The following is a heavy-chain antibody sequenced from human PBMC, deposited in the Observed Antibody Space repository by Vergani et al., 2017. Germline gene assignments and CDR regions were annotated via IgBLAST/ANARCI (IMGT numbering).Heavy chain of an antibody. CDR1: GFTFSSYG. D-gene: IGHD6-19*01. J-gene: IGHJ6*02. V-gene: IGHV3-30*18. CDR2: ISYDGSNK. CDR3: AKDLSPKPGDTSLPLGSSGWYHYYYCMDV. Sequence: QVQLVESGGGVVQPGRSLRLSCAASGFTFSSYGMHWVRQAPGKGLEWVAVISYDGSNKYYADSVKGRFTISRDNSKNTLYLQMNSLRAEDTAVYYCAKDLSPKPGDTSLPLGSSGWYHYYYCMDVWGQGTTVTVSS.